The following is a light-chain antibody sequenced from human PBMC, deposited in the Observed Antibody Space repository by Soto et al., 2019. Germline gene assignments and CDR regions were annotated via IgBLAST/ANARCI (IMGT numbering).Light chain of an antibody. CDR3: QQYNNWPPWT. Sequence: EIVMTRSPAAMSVSPGERATLSCKASQGVRNNLAWYQQKPGQAPRLLIYDASTRATGIPARFSGSGSGTDFTLTISSLQSEDFAFYYCQQYNNWPPWTFGQGTKVDIK. CDR2: DAS. J-gene: IGKJ1*01. V-gene: IGKV3-15*01. CDR1: QGVRNN.